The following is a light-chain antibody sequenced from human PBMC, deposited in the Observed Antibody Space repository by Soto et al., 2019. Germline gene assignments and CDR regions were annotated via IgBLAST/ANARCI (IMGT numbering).Light chain of an antibody. CDR1: QGIRDD. CDR2: GAS. CDR3: LQDYNYPRT. J-gene: IGKJ1*01. V-gene: IGKV1-6*01. Sequence: AIQMTQSPSSLSASVGDRVTITCRASQGIRDDLGWYQHQPGKAPKLLIYGASNLQSGVPSRFSGSGSGTAFTLTSSSLQPEDFATYYGLQDYNYPRTFGQGTKVESK.